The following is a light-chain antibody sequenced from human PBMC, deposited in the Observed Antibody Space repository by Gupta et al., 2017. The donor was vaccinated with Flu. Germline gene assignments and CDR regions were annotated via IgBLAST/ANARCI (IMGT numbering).Light chain of an antibody. J-gene: IGKJ1*01. V-gene: IGKV1-5*03. CDR3: QQYTTDSWT. Sequence: DIHLAPSPSTLSAAVGDSVTITCRASASIDSWLAWYQQKPGKAPKPLIYKASSLEYGGPSRFSGSGSGTEFTLTISSLQPDECATYSCQQYTTDSWTFGQGTKVEIK. CDR2: KAS. CDR1: ASIDSW.